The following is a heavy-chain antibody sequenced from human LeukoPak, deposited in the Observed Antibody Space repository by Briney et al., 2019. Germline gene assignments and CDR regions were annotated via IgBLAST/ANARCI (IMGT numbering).Heavy chain of an antibody. CDR1: GGSISSYY. V-gene: IGHV4-59*13. J-gene: IGHJ3*02. CDR2: ISYSGST. Sequence: SETLSLTCTVSGGSISSYYWSRIRQPPGKGLEWIGYISYSGSTNYNPSLKSRVTISVDTSKNQFSLKLSSVTAADTAVYYCARDRVVPDDPFDIWGQGTMVTVSS. CDR3: ARDRVVPDDPFDI. D-gene: IGHD2-21*01.